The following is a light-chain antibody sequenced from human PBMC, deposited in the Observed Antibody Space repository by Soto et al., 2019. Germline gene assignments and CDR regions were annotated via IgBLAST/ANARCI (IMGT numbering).Light chain of an antibody. V-gene: IGKV3-20*01. CDR1: QSVSSSY. Sequence: ENVLTQSPGTLSLSPGERATLSCRASQSVSSSYLGWYQQKPGQAPRLLIYGASSRATGIPDRFSGSGSGTDFTLSISRLEPEDFAVYYCQWYGSSPRTFGQGTKVEIK. CDR3: QWYGSSPRT. J-gene: IGKJ1*01. CDR2: GAS.